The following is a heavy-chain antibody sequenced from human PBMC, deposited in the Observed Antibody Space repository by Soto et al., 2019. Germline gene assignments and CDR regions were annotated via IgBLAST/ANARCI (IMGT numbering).Heavy chain of an antibody. CDR1: GFTFSSYA. J-gene: IGHJ6*02. Sequence: GGSLRLSXAASGFTFSSYAMHWVRQAPGKGLEWVAVISYDGSNKYYADSVKGRFTISRDNSKNTLYLQMNSLRAEDTAVYYCARDHAPHFLEWLNGYYYYGMDVWGQGTTVTVSS. CDR3: ARDHAPHFLEWLNGYYYYGMDV. D-gene: IGHD3-3*01. V-gene: IGHV3-30-3*01. CDR2: ISYDGSNK.